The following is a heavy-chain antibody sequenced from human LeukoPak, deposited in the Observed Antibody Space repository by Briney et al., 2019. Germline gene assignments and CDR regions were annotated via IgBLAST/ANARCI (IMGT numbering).Heavy chain of an antibody. CDR1: GYSISTYH. Sequence: PSESLTLTCSVSGYSISTYHWNWIRKPPGKGLEWIGCMQSTGGSKYNPSLKCRVNIFVDTSTNQFVLNLRSVTAADTAVYYCARDKRHSYGRYFDPWGQGMLVTVSS. CDR3: ARDKRHSYGRYFDP. D-gene: IGHD5-18*01. CDR2: MQSTGGS. V-gene: IGHV4-59*01. J-gene: IGHJ4*02.